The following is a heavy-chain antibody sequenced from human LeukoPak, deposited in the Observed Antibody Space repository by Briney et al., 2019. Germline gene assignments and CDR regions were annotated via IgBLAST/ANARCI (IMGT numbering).Heavy chain of an antibody. CDR1: GYTLTELS. D-gene: IGHD3-3*01. Sequence: GASVKVSCKVSGYTLTELSMHWVRQAPGKGLEWMGGFDPEDGETIYAQKFQGRVTMTEDTSTDTAYMELSRLRSDDTAVYYCARVHDFWSGYHLLDYWGQGTLVTVSS. CDR2: FDPEDGET. J-gene: IGHJ4*02. CDR3: ARVHDFWSGYHLLDY. V-gene: IGHV1-24*01.